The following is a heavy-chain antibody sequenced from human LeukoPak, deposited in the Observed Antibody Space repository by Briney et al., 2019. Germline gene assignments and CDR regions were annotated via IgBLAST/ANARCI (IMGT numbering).Heavy chain of an antibody. J-gene: IGHJ1*01. CDR1: GFTFGDYA. D-gene: IGHD6-19*01. V-gene: IGHV3-49*04. CDR3: TRQEQWLVRVYFQH. CDR2: IRSKAYGGTT. Sequence: QPGRSLRLSCTASGFTFGDYAMSWVRQAPGKGLEWVGFIRSKAYGGTTEYAASVKGRFTISRDDSKSIAYLQMSSLKTEDTAVYYCTRQEQWLVRVYFQHWGQGTLVTVSS.